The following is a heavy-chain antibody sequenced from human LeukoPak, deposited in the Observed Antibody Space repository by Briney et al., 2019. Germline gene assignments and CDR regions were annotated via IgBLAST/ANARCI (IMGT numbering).Heavy chain of an antibody. Sequence: GGSLRLSCAASRFTFSTYWMHWVRQAPGKGLVWVSRINSDGSSTGYADSVKGRFTISRDNAKNTLYLQMNSLRAEDTAVYYCAKDGVVVAAQGGYYYYYMDVWGKGTTVTISS. D-gene: IGHD2-15*01. CDR2: INSDGSST. J-gene: IGHJ6*03. CDR3: AKDGVVVAAQGGYYYYYMDV. CDR1: RFTFSTYW. V-gene: IGHV3-74*01.